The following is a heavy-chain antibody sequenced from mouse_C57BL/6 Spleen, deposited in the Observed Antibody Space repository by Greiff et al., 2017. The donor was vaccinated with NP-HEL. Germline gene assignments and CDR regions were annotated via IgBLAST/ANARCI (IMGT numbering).Heavy chain of an antibody. CDR1: GYSITSGYY. Sequence: VQLKESGPGLVKPSQSLSLTCSVTGYSITSGYYWNWIRQFPGNKLEWMGYISYDGSNNYNPSLKNRISITRDTSKNQFFLKLNSVTTEDTATYYWARGGGYYGSSFYFDYWGQGTTLTVSS. J-gene: IGHJ2*01. CDR3: ARGGGYYGSSFYFDY. D-gene: IGHD1-1*01. CDR2: ISYDGSN. V-gene: IGHV3-6*01.